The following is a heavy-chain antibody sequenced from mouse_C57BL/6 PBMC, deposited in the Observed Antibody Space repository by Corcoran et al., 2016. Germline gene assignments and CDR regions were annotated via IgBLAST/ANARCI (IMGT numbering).Heavy chain of an antibody. V-gene: IGHV1-19*01. CDR1: GYTFTDYY. CDR2: INPYNGGT. J-gene: IGHJ3*01. D-gene: IGHD2-4*01. CDR3: ARYYDYDSPWFAY. Sequence: EVQLQQSGPVLVKPGASVKMSCKASGYTFTDYYMNWVKQSHGKSLEWIGVINPYNGGTSYNQKFKGKATLTVDKSSSTAYMELNSLTSEDSAVYYCARYYDYDSPWFAYWGQGTLVTVSA.